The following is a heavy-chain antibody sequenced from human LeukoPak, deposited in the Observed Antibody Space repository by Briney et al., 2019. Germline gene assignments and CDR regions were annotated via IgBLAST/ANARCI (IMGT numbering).Heavy chain of an antibody. CDR1: GGPLSGHY. J-gene: IGHJ4*02. D-gene: IGHD1-7*01. Sequence: TSETLSLTCAVSGGPLSGHYWTWIRQPPGKGLEWIGEINHSGSTNYDPSLKSRVTMSVDTSKKQFSLRLSSVTAADTAVYYCARYGELPFDYWGQGTLVTVSS. CDR2: INHSGST. V-gene: IGHV4-34*01. CDR3: ARYGELPFDY.